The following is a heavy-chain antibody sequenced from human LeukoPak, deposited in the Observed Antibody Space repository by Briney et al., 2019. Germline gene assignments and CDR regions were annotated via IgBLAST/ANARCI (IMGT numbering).Heavy chain of an antibody. CDR2: MNPNSGNT. CDR3: ARGHCSGGSCYLEYFQH. V-gene: IGHV1-8*01. Sequence: GASVKVSCKASGYTFTSYDINWVRQATGQGLEWMGWMNPNSGNTGYAQKFQGRVTMTRNTSISTAYMELSSLRSEDTAVYYCARGHCSGGSCYLEYFQHWGQGTLVTVSS. J-gene: IGHJ1*01. D-gene: IGHD2-15*01. CDR1: GYTFTSYD.